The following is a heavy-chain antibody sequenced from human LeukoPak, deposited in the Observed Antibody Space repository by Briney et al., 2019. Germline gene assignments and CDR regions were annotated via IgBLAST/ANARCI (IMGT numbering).Heavy chain of an antibody. V-gene: IGHV1-8*03. CDR2: MNPNSGNT. D-gene: IGHD2-2*01. Sequence: ASVKVSCKASGYTFTDYYMYWVRQAPGQGLEWMGWMNPNSGNTGYAQKFQGRVTITRNTSISTAYMELSSLRSEDTAVYYCARVGSTSYLYYYYYYMDVWGKGTTVTVSS. CDR1: GYTFTDYY. CDR3: ARVGSTSYLYYYYYYMDV. J-gene: IGHJ6*03.